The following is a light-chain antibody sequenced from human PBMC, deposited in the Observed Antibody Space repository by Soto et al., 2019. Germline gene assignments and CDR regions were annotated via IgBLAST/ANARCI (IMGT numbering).Light chain of an antibody. V-gene: IGLV2-14*03. CDR3: LLYLGGGIWV. Sequence: QSALTQPASVSGSPGQSITISCTGTSSDVGRYNYVSWYQHLPGRAPKLIIYDVTNRPSGVPDRFSGSILGDKAALTITGAQADDDSYYYCLLYLGGGIWVFGGGTKVTVL. CDR1: SSDVGRYNY. CDR2: DVT. J-gene: IGLJ3*02.